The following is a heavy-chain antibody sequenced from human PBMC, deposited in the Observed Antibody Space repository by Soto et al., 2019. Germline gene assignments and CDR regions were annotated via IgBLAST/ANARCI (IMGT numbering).Heavy chain of an antibody. V-gene: IGHV3-48*03. Sequence: SLRLSCVASGFVFKNYEMNWVRQAPGKGLEWISYISNSGNTIYVADSMRGRSTISRDNAKNSLFLQMNSLRADDTAVYYCARDIDNRNYYYGLDVWGQGTTVTVSS. CDR1: GFVFKNYE. CDR3: ARDIDNRNYYYGLDV. D-gene: IGHD1-20*01. CDR2: ISNSGNTI. J-gene: IGHJ6*02.